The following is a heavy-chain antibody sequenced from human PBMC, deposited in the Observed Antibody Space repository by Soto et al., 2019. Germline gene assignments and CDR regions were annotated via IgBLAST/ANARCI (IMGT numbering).Heavy chain of an antibody. Sequence: SETLSLTCTVSGGSIRNGDYYWGWIRQPPGKGLEWIGYVYYSGTTYSHPSLNSRVSISVDTSENQFSLRLTSVTAADTAVYYCVRDGSDYDSTNAFDIWGQGTMVTVSS. J-gene: IGHJ3*02. CDR3: VRDGSDYDSTNAFDI. D-gene: IGHD3-22*01. V-gene: IGHV4-30-4*01. CDR1: GGSIRNGDYY. CDR2: VYYSGTT.